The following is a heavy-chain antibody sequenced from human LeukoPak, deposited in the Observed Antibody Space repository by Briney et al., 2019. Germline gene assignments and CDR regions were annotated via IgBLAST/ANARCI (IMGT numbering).Heavy chain of an antibody. J-gene: IGHJ4*02. Sequence: ASVKVSCKASGYTFTSYGISWVRQAPGQGLEWMGWTSAYNGNTNYAQKLQGRVTMTTDTSTSTACMELRSLRSDDTAVYYCARDDGSSGYSFNFDYWGQGTLVTVSS. CDR2: TSAYNGNT. D-gene: IGHD3-22*01. V-gene: IGHV1-18*01. CDR3: ARDDGSSGYSFNFDY. CDR1: GYTFTSYG.